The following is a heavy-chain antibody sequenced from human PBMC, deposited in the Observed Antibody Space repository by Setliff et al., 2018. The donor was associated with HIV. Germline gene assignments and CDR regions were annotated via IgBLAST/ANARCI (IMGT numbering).Heavy chain of an antibody. CDR3: AIVSCSCCYLFDY. CDR1: GYTFSTNA. Sequence: ASVKVSCKASGYTFSTNAIHWVRQAPGQRLEWMGYINAGDDNTRYSEKFQGRVTITRDTSANTAYIGLSSLRSEDTAVYACAIVSCSCCYLFDYWGLGTLVTVSS. CDR2: INAGDDNT. V-gene: IGHV1-3*01. J-gene: IGHJ4*02. D-gene: IGHD2-15*01.